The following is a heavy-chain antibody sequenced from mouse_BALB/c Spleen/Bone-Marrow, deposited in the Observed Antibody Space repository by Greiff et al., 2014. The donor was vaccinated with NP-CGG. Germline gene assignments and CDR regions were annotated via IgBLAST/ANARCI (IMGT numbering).Heavy chain of an antibody. CDR1: GYAFSTYW. J-gene: IGHJ4*01. V-gene: IGHV1-80*01. CDR2: IYPGDGDT. CDR3: AGGARSAMNY. Sequence: VQLQQSGAELVRPESSVKISCKASGYAFSTYWIIWVKQRPGQGLEWIGQIYPGDGDTNYNGKFKGKATLTADKSSSTAYMQLSSLTSEDSAVFFCAGGARSAMNYWGKGPSVTVSP.